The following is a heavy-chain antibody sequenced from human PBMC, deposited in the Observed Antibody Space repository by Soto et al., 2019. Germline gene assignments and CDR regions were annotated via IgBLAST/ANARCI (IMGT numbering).Heavy chain of an antibody. D-gene: IGHD2-21*02. CDR2: VYYSGGA. CDR3: TRDGDGRMTTNPYYYYGMDV. V-gene: IGHV4-59*01. J-gene: IGHJ6*02. Sequence: SETLSLTCTVSGGSISGYYWSWIRQPPGKGLEWIGNVYYSGGAKYNPSVKRRVSISVDTSKNQFSLNLSSVTAADTAVYYCTRDGDGRMTTNPYYYYGMDVWGPGVTVTVSS. CDR1: GGSISGYY.